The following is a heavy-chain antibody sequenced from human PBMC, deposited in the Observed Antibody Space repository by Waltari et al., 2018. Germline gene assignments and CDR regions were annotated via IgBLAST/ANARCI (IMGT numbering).Heavy chain of an antibody. D-gene: IGHD2-21*01. CDR3: AHRVLWRFDS. J-gene: IGHJ5*01. CDR2: IYGNDDT. CDR1: GFSLTTSGVA. V-gene: IGHV2-5*01. Sequence: QITLKESGPTLVKPTQTLTLTCAFSGFSLTTSGVAGGWIRPTPGKALEWLALIYGNDDTRYSPSLKTRLTITRDTSKNQVVLTMTNMDPVDTATYYCAHRVLWRFDSWGQGTLVTVSS.